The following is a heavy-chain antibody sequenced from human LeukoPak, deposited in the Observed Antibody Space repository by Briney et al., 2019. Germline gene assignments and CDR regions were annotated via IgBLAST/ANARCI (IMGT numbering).Heavy chain of an antibody. CDR1: GGTFSSYG. V-gene: IGHV1-18*01. J-gene: IGHJ2*01. CDR3: ARGRTTVTTQRYFDL. D-gene: IGHD4-11*01. CDR2: ISAYNGDT. Sequence: ASVKVSCKASGGTFSSYGISWVRQAPGQGLEWMGWISAYNGDTNYAQNLQGRVTMTTDTSTSTAYMELRSLRSDDTAVYYCARGRTTVTTQRYFDLWGRGTLVTVSS.